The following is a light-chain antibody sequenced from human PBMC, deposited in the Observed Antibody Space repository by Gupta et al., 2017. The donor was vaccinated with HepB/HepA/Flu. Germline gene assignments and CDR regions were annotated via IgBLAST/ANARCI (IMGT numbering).Light chain of an antibody. CDR3: SSYASSNNWV. CDR1: SSDIGGYNF. J-gene: IGLJ3*02. Sequence: QSALTQPPSASGSPGQSVTISCTGTSSDIGGYNFVSWYQQHPGKAPKLMIYEVSKWPSGVPGRFSGSKSGNTASLTVSGLQAEDEADYYCSSYASSNNWVFGGGTKLTVL. V-gene: IGLV2-8*01. CDR2: EVS.